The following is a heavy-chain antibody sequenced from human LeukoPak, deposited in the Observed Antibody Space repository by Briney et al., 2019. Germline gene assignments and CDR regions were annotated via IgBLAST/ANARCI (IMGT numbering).Heavy chain of an antibody. CDR2: IEKNAGGA. V-gene: IGHV3-23*01. Sequence: PGGSLRLSCAASGFTFSVFAMSWVRLAPGKGLEGVSSIEKNAGGAYYADSVKGRFTVSRDNSKNTLYLQMSSLRVEDTALYYCAKQEGALIENWCFDHWGLGTLVTVSS. D-gene: IGHD1-26*01. CDR3: AKQEGALIENWCFDH. CDR1: GFTFSVFA. J-gene: IGHJ4*02.